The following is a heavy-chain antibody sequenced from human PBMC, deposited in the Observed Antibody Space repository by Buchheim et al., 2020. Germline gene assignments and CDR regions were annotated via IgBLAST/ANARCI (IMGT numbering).Heavy chain of an antibody. CDR3: AKDLKAYCSGGSCYYFDY. V-gene: IGHV3-30*18. CDR1: GFTFSSYG. J-gene: IGHJ4*02. CDR2: ISYDGSNK. D-gene: IGHD2-15*01. Sequence: VQLVESGGGVVQPGRSLRLSCAASGFTFSSYGMHWVRQAPGKGLEWVAVISYDGSNKYYADSVKGRFTISRDNSKNTLYLQMNSLRAEDTAVYYCAKDLKAYCSGGSCYYFDYWGQGTL.